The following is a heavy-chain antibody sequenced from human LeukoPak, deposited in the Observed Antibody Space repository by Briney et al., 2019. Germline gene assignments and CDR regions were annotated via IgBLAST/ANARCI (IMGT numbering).Heavy chain of an antibody. J-gene: IGHJ4*02. V-gene: IGHV3-21*01. D-gene: IGHD6-13*01. CDR2: ISSSSSYI. Sequence: GGSLRLSCAASGFTFSSYSMNWVRRAPGKGLEWVSSISSSSSYIYYADSVKGRFTISRDNAKNSLYLQMNSLRAEDTAVYYCARDLAESGAAADSPDYWGQGTLVTVSS. CDR3: ARDLAESGAAADSPDY. CDR1: GFTFSSYS.